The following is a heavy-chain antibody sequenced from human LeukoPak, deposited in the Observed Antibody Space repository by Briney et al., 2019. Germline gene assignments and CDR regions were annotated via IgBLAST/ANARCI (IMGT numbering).Heavy chain of an antibody. CDR1: GFTFSTYA. Sequence: GGSLRLSCAASGFTFSTYAMNWVRQAPGKGLEWVSGISGSGGSTWYADSVKGRFTISGDNSKNTLYLQMNRLRAEDTATYYCAKYRTGPPYGLDVLGQGTTVTVSS. V-gene: IGHV3-23*01. CDR2: ISGSGGST. J-gene: IGHJ6*02. D-gene: IGHD1-26*01. CDR3: AKYRTGPPYGLDV.